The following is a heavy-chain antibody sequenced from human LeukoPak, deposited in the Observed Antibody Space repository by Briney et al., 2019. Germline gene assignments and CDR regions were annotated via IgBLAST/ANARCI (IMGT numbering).Heavy chain of an antibody. CDR1: GFTFSSYG. CDR3: AKDLGDYPQYYYYGMDV. D-gene: IGHD4-17*01. J-gene: IGHJ6*02. Sequence: ERSLRLSCAASGFTFSSYGMHWVRQAPGKGLEWVAVISYDGSNKYYADSVKGRFTISRDNSKNTLYLQMNSLRAEDTAVYYCAKDLGDYPQYYYYGMDVWGQGTTVTVSS. CDR2: ISYDGSNK. V-gene: IGHV3-30*18.